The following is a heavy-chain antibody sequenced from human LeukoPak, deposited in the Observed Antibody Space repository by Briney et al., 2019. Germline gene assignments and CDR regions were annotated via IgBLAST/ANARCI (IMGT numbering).Heavy chain of an antibody. CDR1: GFTFSSYS. V-gene: IGHV3-21*01. CDR2: ISSSSSYI. J-gene: IGHJ4*02. Sequence: GGSLRLSCAASGFTFSSYSMNWVRQAPGKGLEWVSSISSSSSYIYYADSVKGRFTISRDNAKNSLYLQMNSLRAEDTAVYYCARDWHSSRWYLDDNWGQGTLVTVSS. CDR3: ARDWHSSRWYLDDN. D-gene: IGHD6-13*01.